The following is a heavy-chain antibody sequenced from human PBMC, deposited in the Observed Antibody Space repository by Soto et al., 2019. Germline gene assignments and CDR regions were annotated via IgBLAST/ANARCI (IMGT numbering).Heavy chain of an antibody. J-gene: IGHJ4*02. CDR3: ARSGSIASRRNFLDY. CDR2: IYPGDSDT. V-gene: IGHV5-51*01. D-gene: IGHD6-6*01. CDR1: GYSFTTYW. Sequence: PGESLKISCQASGYSFTTYWVGWVRQMPGKGLEWMGIIYPGDSDTRYSPSFQGQITISADRSISTAYLQWSSLKASDSAIYYCARSGSIASRRNFLDYWGQGTLVTVSS.